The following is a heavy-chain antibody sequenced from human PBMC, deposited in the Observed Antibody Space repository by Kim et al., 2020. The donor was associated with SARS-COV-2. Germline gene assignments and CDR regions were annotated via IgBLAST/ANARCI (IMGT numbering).Heavy chain of an antibody. D-gene: IGHD2-15*01. CDR3: AGLDIVVVVAATQGGWFDP. CDR1: GGSISSYY. CDR2: IYYSGST. V-gene: IGHV4-59*08. J-gene: IGHJ5*02. Sequence: SETLSLTCTVSGGSISSYYWSWIRQPPGKGLEWIGYIYYSGSTNYNPSLKSRVTISVDTSKNQFSLKLSSVTAADTAVYYCAGLDIVVVVAATQGGWFDPWGQGTLVTVSS.